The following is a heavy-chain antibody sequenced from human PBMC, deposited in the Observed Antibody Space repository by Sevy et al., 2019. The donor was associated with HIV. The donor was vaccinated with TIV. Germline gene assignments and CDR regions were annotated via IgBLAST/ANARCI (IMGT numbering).Heavy chain of an antibody. CDR1: GFTFSDYY. CDR2: ISSSSSYT. D-gene: IGHD3-3*01. CDR3: AREGRSVFGVARGGYYYYGMDV. Sequence: GGSLRLSCAASGFTFSDYYMSWIRQAPGKGLEWVSYISSSSSYTNYADSVKGQFTISRYNAKNSLYLQMNDLGAEDTAVYYCAREGRSVFGVARGGYYYYGMDVWGQGTTVTVSS. J-gene: IGHJ6*02. V-gene: IGHV3-11*06.